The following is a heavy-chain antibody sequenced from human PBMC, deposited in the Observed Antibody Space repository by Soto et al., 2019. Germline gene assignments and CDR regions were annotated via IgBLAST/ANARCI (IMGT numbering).Heavy chain of an antibody. V-gene: IGHV3-23*01. CDR1: GFTFSSYA. Sequence: GSLRLSCAASGFTFSSYAMSWVRQAPGKGLEWVSAISGSGGSTYYADSVKGRFTISRDNSKNTLYLQMNSLRAEDTAVYYCAKDWAGYSGYDYGYWGQGTLVTVSS. J-gene: IGHJ4*02. CDR2: ISGSGGST. CDR3: AKDWAGYSGYDYGY. D-gene: IGHD5-12*01.